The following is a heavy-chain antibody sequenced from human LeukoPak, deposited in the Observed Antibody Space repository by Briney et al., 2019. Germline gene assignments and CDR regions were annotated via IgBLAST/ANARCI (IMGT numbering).Heavy chain of an antibody. CDR1: GFTFSSSG. CDR2: ISGSDGYT. V-gene: IGHV3-23*01. J-gene: IGHJ4*02. D-gene: IGHD5-18*01. CDR3: AKQDTSMDYFDY. Sequence: GGSLRLSCAASGFTFSSSGMSWVRQAPGKGLDCVSVISGSDGYTYYADSVKGRFTISRDNSKNTLYLQMNSLRAEDTAIYYCAKQDTSMDYFDYWGRGTLVSVSS.